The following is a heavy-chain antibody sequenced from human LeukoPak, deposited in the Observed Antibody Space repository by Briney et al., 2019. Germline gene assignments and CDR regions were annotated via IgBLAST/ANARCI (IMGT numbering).Heavy chain of an antibody. J-gene: IGHJ4*02. D-gene: IGHD4-23*01. V-gene: IGHV3-7*03. CDR2: INSDGSEG. CDR1: YFTFTNTW. CDR3: ARGRPHGNDY. Sequence: GGSLRLSCTASYFTFTNTWMNWVRQAPGKGLEWVASINSDGSEGYYADVVKGRFTISRDNAKNSLYLQINSLRAEDTAVYYCARGRPHGNDYWGQGTLVTVSS.